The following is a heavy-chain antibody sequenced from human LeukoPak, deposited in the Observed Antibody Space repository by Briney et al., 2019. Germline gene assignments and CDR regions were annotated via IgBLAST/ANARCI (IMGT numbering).Heavy chain of an antibody. V-gene: IGHV1-69*13. CDR2: IIPIFGTA. Sequence: SVKVSCKASGGTFSSYAISWVRQAPGQGLEWMGGIIPIFGTANYAQKFQGRVTITADESTSTAYMELSSLRSEDTAVYYCARDYSSGYYRTFDYWGQGTLVTVSS. D-gene: IGHD3-22*01. CDR1: GGTFSSYA. J-gene: IGHJ4*02. CDR3: ARDYSSGYYRTFDY.